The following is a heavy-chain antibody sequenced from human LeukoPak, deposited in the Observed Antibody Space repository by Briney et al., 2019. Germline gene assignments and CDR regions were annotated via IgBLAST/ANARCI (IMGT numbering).Heavy chain of an antibody. D-gene: IGHD2-15*01. CDR3: AKESLVLVAVPDAFDI. Sequence: PGGSLRLSCAASGFTFSSYAMSWVRQAPGKGLEWVSAISGSGGSTYYADSVKGRFTISRDNSKNTLYLQMNSLRAEDTAVYYCAKESLVLVAVPDAFDIWGQGTMVTVSS. CDR1: GFTFSSYA. V-gene: IGHV3-23*01. CDR2: ISGSGGST. J-gene: IGHJ3*02.